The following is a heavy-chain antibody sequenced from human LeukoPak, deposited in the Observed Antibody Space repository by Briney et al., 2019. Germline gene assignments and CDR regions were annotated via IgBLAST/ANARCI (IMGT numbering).Heavy chain of an antibody. J-gene: IGHJ4*02. Sequence: ASVKVSCKASGYTFSGYQVHWLRQAPGQGLEWMGRMNPSSGVTNYAQKFQDRVTMTRDTSISTAYMEVSRLTSDDAAVYFCAISHNYFFDSWGQGTLVTVSS. D-gene: IGHD1-20*01. CDR1: GYTFSGYQ. CDR2: MNPSSGVT. CDR3: AISHNYFFDS. V-gene: IGHV1-2*06.